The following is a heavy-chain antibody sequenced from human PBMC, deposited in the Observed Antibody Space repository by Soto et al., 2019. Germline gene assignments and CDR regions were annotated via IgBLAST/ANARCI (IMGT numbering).Heavy chain of an antibody. D-gene: IGHD3-22*01. CDR1: GFTFSSYA. V-gene: IGHV3-23*01. Sequence: GGSMRLSCAASGFTFSSYAMSWVRQAPGKGLEWVSAISGSGGSTYYADSVKGRFTISRDNSKNTLYLQMNSLRAEDTAVYYCAGMVPYYYENGYWGQGTQVTVSS. CDR3: AGMVPYYYENGY. CDR2: ISGSGGST. J-gene: IGHJ4*02.